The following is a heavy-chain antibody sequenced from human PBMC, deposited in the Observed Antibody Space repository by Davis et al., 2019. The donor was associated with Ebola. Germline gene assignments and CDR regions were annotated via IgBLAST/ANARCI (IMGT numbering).Heavy chain of an antibody. CDR2: VSISGRDT. J-gene: IGHJ4*02. D-gene: IGHD3-10*01. Sequence: PGGSLRLSCAASGFPFSAYAMSWVRQPPGEGLQWVSTVSISGRDTYYIDSVMGRFTVSRDNSKNTVFLQMNSLRGEDTAVYFCARSPWFGELLYYFDYWGQGTLVTVSS. CDR1: GFPFSAYA. CDR3: ARSPWFGELLYYFDY. V-gene: IGHV3-23*01.